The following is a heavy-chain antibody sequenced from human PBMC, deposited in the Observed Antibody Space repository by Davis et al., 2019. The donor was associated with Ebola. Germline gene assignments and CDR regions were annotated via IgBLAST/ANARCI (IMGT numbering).Heavy chain of an antibody. J-gene: IGHJ4*02. CDR3: ARGYYGSYYDY. CDR1: GFTFSSYW. V-gene: IGHV3-7*03. CDR2: IKQDGSEK. D-gene: IGHD3-16*01. Sequence: GESLKISCAASGFTFSSYWMSWVRQAPGKGLEWVANIKQDGSEKYYVDSVKGRFTISRDNAKNSPYLQMNSLRAEDTAVYYCARGYYGSYYDYWGQGTLVTVSS.